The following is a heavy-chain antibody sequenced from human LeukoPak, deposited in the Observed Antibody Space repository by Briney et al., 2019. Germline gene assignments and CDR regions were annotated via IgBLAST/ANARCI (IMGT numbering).Heavy chain of an antibody. D-gene: IGHD6-19*01. Sequence: AGGSLRLSCAGSGFIFNNYAMHWVRQPPGKGLEWVSGISWNSGSIDYADSVEGRFTISRDNAKNPLYLQMNSLRVEDTALYYCAKDNRRHYTSGPNPDSLHWGQGALVTVSS. J-gene: IGHJ4*02. CDR1: GFIFNNYA. V-gene: IGHV3-9*01. CDR3: AKDNRRHYTSGPNPDSLH. CDR2: ISWNSGSI.